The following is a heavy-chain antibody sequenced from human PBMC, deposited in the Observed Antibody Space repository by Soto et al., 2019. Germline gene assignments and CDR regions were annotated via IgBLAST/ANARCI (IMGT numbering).Heavy chain of an antibody. V-gene: IGHV4-59*01. Sequence: SETLSLTCTVSGGSISSYYWSWIRQPPGKGLEWIGYIYYSGSTNYNPSLKSRVTISVDTSKNQFSLKPSSVTAADTAVYYCARVNTIFGVVTYYMDVWGKGTTVTVSS. CDR2: IYYSGST. D-gene: IGHD3-3*01. CDR1: GGSISSYY. J-gene: IGHJ6*03. CDR3: ARVNTIFGVVTYYMDV.